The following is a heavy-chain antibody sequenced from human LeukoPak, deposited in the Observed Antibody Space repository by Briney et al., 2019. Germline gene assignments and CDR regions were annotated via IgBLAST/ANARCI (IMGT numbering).Heavy chain of an antibody. CDR3: ATCTTVTTLWERYAFDI. Sequence: SVKVSCKASGGTFSSYAISWVRQAPGQGLEWMGRIIPIFGRANYAQKFQGRVTITADKSTSTAYMELSSLRSEDTAVYYCATCTTVTTLWERYAFDIWGQGTMVTVSS. D-gene: IGHD4-17*01. CDR2: IIPIFGRA. V-gene: IGHV1-69*04. CDR1: GGTFSSYA. J-gene: IGHJ3*02.